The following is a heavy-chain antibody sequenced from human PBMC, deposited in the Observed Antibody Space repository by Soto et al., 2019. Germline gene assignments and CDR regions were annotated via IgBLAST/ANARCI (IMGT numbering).Heavy chain of an antibody. V-gene: IGHV4-59*08. Sequence: SETLSLTCTVSGDSISTDYWSWIRQSPGKGLEWIGFIYYGGSTNYNPSLKSRVTISVDTPKNQFSLKLSSVTAADTAAYYCAKNWNWGSLVHWGQGTLVTVSS. CDR3: AKNWNWGSLVH. CDR2: IYYGGST. J-gene: IGHJ4*02. D-gene: IGHD7-27*01. CDR1: GDSISTDY.